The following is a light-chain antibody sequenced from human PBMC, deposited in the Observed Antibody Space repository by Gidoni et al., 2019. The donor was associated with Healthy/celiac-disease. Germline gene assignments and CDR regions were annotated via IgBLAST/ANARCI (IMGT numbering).Light chain of an antibody. CDR1: QSVSSN. CDR3: QQYNNWPPRWT. J-gene: IGKJ1*01. V-gene: IGKV3-15*01. CDR2: GAS. Sequence: IVMPQSPATLSVSPGERATLSCRASQSVSSNLAWYQQKPGQAPRLLIYGASTRATGIPARFSGSGSGTEFTLTISSLQSEDFAVYYCQQYNNWPPRWTFGQGTKVEIK.